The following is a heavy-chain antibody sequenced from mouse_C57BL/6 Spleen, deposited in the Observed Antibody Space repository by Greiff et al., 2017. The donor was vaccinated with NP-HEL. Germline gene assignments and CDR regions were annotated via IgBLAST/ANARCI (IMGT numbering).Heavy chain of an antibody. Sequence: QVQLQPPGAELVRPGTSVKLSCKASGYTFTSYWMHWVKQRPGQGLEWIGVIDPSDSYTNYNQKFKGKATLTVDTSSSTAYMQLSSLTSEDSAVYYCALITTDDYWGQGTTLTVSS. V-gene: IGHV1-59*01. J-gene: IGHJ2*01. CDR3: ALITTDDY. CDR1: GYTFTSYW. D-gene: IGHD1-1*01. CDR2: IDPSDSYT.